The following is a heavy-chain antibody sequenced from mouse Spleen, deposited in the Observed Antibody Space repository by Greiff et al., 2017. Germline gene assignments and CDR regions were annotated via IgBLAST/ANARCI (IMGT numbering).Heavy chain of an antibody. J-gene: IGHJ1*01. CDR1: GYTFTDYW. CDR3: ARVLLRGWYFDV. CDR2: IDTSDSYT. V-gene: IGHV1-69*01. D-gene: IGHD1-1*01. Sequence: QVQLKQSGAELVMPGASVKMSCKASGYTFTDYWMHWVKQRPGQGLEWIGAIDTSDSYTSYNQKFKGKATLTVDESSSTAYMQLSSLTSEDSAVYYCARVLLRGWYFDVWGAGTTVTVSS.